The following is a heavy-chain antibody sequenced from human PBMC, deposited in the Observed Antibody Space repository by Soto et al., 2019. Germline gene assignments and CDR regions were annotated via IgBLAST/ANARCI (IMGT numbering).Heavy chain of an antibody. CDR1: GGSFSGYY. J-gene: IGHJ3*02. CDR3: ARGLDQQQLVRAYAFDI. CDR2: INHSGSP. V-gene: IGHV4-34*01. D-gene: IGHD6-13*01. Sequence: SETLSLTCAVYGGSFSGYYWSWIRQPPGKGLEWIGEINHSGSPNYNPSLKSRVTISVDTSKNQFSLKLSSVTAADTAVYYCARGLDQQQLVRAYAFDIWGQGTMVTVSS.